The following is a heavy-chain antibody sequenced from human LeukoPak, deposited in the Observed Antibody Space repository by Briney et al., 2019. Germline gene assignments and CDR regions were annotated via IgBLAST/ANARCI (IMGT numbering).Heavy chain of an antibody. V-gene: IGHV4-4*02. CDR1: GGSISSTNW. D-gene: IGHD3-22*01. CDR2: IYHSGST. J-gene: IGHJ4*02. Sequence: SETLSLTCAVSGGSISSTNWWTWVRQPPGKGLEWIGEIYHSGSTNYNPSLKSRVTISVDKSKNQFSLKLSSVTAAGTAVYYCAKKYYYDSRPLDYWGQGTLVTVSS. CDR3: AKKYYYDSRPLDY.